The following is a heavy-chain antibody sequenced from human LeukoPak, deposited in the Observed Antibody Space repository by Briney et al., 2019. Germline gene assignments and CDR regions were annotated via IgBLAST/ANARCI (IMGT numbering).Heavy chain of an antibody. CDR1: GGSISSYY. CDR3: ARSSGYNTSCPDY. J-gene: IGHJ4*02. D-gene: IGHD2-2*01. CDR2: IYYSGST. V-gene: IGHV4-59*12. Sequence: SETLSLTCTVSGGSISSYYWSWIRQPPGKGLEWIGYIYYSGSTNYNPSLKSRVTISVDKSKNQFSLKLSSVTAADTAVYYCARSSGYNTSCPDYWGQGTLVTVSS.